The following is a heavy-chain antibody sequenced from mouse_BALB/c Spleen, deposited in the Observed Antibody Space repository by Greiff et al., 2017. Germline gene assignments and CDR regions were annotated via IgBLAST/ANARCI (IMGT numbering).Heavy chain of an antibody. Sequence: EVQGVESGGGLVQPGGSLKLSCAASGFTFSSYTMSWVRQTPEKRLEWVAYISNGGGSTYYPDTVKGRFTISRDNAKNTLYLQMSSLKSEDTAMYYCARHEVDGYYYYYAMDYWGQGTSVTVSS. V-gene: IGHV5-12-2*01. D-gene: IGHD2-3*01. CDR1: GFTFSSYT. J-gene: IGHJ4*01. CDR2: ISNGGGST. CDR3: ARHEVDGYYYYYAMDY.